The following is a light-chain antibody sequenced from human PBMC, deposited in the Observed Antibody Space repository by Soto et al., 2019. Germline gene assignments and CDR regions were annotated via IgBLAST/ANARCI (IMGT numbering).Light chain of an antibody. CDR1: SSDVGGYNY. Sequence: HSVLTQPPSASGSPGHSVTISCTGASSDVGGYNYVSWYQQHPGKAPKLMIYEVSKRPSGVPDRFSGSKSGNTASLTVSGLQAEDEADYFCSSYAGNGYVLGTGTKVTV. J-gene: IGLJ1*01. CDR2: EVS. V-gene: IGLV2-8*01. CDR3: SSYAGNGYV.